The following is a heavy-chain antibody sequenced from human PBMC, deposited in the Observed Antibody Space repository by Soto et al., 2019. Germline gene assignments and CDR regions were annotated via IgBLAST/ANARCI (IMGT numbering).Heavy chain of an antibody. V-gene: IGHV5-51*01. CDR1: GYTFTYYW. CDR3: GRDYGGATTGIGY. D-gene: IGHD1-26*01. J-gene: IGHJ4*01. CDR2: TYPFDSDT. Sequence: GESLKISCEGSGYTFTYYWIGWVRQMPGKGLEWMGVTYPFDSDTGYSPSFQGRVTISAVQSTNTAYLELSRLQASDTAIYYCGRDYGGATTGIGYWGQGTLVTVSS.